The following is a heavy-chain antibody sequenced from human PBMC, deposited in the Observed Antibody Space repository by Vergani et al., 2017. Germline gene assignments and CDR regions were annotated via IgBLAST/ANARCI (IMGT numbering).Heavy chain of an antibody. D-gene: IGHD4-17*01. J-gene: IGHJ4*02. CDR3: ARESTVTPYYFDY. CDR2: IIPILGIA. V-gene: IGHV1-69*08. CDR1: GGTFSSYT. Sequence: QVQLVQSGAEVKKPGSSVKVSCKASGGTFSSYTISWVRQAPGQGLEWMGRIIPILGIANYAQKFQGRVTITADKSTSTAYMELSSLRSEDTAVYYCARESTVTPYYFDYWGQGTLVTVSS.